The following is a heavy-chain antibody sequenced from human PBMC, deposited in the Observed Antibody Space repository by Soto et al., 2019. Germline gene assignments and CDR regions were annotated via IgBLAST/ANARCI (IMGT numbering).Heavy chain of an antibody. CDR3: ARDQPGYSYGYGLGY. CDR1: GFTFSSYS. J-gene: IGHJ4*02. V-gene: IGHV3-21*01. Sequence: EVQLVESGGGLVKPGGSLRLSCAASGFTFSSYSMNCVRQAPGKGLEWVSSISSSSSYIYYADSGKGRFTISRDNAKNSLYLQMNSLRAEDTAVYYCARDQPGYSYGYGLGYWGQGTLVTVSS. CDR2: ISSSSSYI. D-gene: IGHD5-18*01.